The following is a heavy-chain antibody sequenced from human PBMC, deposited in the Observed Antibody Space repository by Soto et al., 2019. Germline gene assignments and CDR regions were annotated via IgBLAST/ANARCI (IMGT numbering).Heavy chain of an antibody. CDR1: GGSVSSGSYY. CDR3: ARVGYYDSSGTLDY. D-gene: IGHD3-22*01. V-gene: IGHV4-61*01. Sequence: QVQLQESGPGLVKPSETLSLTCTVSGGSVSSGSYYWSWIRQPPGKGLEWIGYIYYSGSTNYNPSLKSRVTISVDTSKNQFSLKLSSVTAADTAVYYCARVGYYDSSGTLDYWGQGTLVTVSS. J-gene: IGHJ4*02. CDR2: IYYSGST.